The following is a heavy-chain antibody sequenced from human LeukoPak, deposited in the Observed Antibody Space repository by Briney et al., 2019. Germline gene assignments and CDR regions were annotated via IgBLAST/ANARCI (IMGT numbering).Heavy chain of an antibody. CDR3: ARGSNYYDSSGYDPHFDY. Sequence: SETLSLTCAVYGGSFSGYYWSWIRQPPGKGLEWTGEINHSGSTNYNPSLKSRVTISVDTSKNQFSLKLSSVTAADTAVYYCARGSNYYDSSGYDPHFDYWGQGTLVTVSS. CDR1: GGSFSGYY. V-gene: IGHV4-34*01. CDR2: INHSGST. D-gene: IGHD3-22*01. J-gene: IGHJ4*02.